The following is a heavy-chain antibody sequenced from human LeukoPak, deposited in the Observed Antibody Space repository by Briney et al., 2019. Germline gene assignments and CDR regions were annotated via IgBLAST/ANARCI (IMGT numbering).Heavy chain of an antibody. Sequence: RASVKVSCEASGYTFISYAMNWVRQAPGQGLEWMGWINTKTGNPTYAQGFTGRFVFSLDTSVSTAYLQISSLKAEDTAVYYCASKIAWWALDIWGQGTMVTVSS. CDR2: INTKTGNP. D-gene: IGHD2-8*02. CDR3: ASKIAWWALDI. CDR1: GYTFISYA. J-gene: IGHJ3*02. V-gene: IGHV7-4-1*02.